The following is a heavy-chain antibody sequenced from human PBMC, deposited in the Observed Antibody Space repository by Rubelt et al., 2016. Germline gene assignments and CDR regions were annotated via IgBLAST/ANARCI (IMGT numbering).Heavy chain of an antibody. Sequence: QVQLQQWRAGLLKPSETLSLTCAVYGGSISSSSYYWGWIRQPPGKGLEWIGSIYYSGSTYYNPSPKSRATRSVDTSKNQFALKLSSVTAADTAVYYCASYEQQLEYYVDYWGQGTLVTVSS. CDR2: IYYSGST. D-gene: IGHD6-13*01. V-gene: IGHV4-39*01. J-gene: IGHJ4*02. CDR1: GGSISSSSYY. CDR3: ASYEQQLEYYVDY.